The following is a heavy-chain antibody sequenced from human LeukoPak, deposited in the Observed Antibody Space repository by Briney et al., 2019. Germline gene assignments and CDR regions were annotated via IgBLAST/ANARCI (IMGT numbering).Heavy chain of an antibody. Sequence: GGSLRLSCAASGFTFSSYGMHWVRQAPGKGLEWVAVISYDGSNKYHADSVKGRFTISRDNSKNTLYLQLNSLRAEDTAVYYCEKSRIMGATHAEYFQHWGQGTLVTVSS. CDR3: EKSRIMGATHAEYFQH. CDR1: GFTFSSYG. J-gene: IGHJ1*01. D-gene: IGHD1-26*01. V-gene: IGHV3-30*18. CDR2: ISYDGSNK.